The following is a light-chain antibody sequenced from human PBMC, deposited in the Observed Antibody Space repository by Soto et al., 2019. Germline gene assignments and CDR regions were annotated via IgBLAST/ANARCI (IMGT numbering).Light chain of an antibody. J-gene: IGLJ2*01. Sequence: QSVLTQPASVSGSPGQSITISCTGTSSDVGSYNLVSWYQQHPGKAPKLMIYDDSKRPSGVSNRFSGSKSGNTASLTISGLQAEDEADYHCCSYAGSSTLVFGGGTQLTVL. CDR2: DDS. CDR1: SSDVGSYNL. CDR3: CSYAGSSTLV. V-gene: IGLV2-23*01.